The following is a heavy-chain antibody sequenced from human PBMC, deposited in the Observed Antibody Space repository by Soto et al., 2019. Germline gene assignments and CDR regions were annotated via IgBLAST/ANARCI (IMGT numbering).Heavy chain of an antibody. V-gene: IGHV1-69*02. CDR3: ASNLWFGEKPDDAFDI. D-gene: IGHD3-10*01. J-gene: IGHJ3*02. CDR1: GGTFSSYT. Sequence: SVKVSCKASGGTFSSYTISWVRQAPGQGLEWMGRIIPILGIANYAQKFQGRVTITADKSTSTAYMELSSLRSEDTAVYYCASNLWFGEKPDDAFDIWGQGSMVTVSS. CDR2: IIPILGIA.